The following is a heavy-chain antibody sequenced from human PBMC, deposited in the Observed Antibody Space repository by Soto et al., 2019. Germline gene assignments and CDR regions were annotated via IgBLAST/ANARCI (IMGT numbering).Heavy chain of an antibody. Sequence: XETLSLTCAVCGGSFSGYYWSWIRQPPGKGLEWIGEINHSGSTNYNPSLKSRVTISVDTSKNQFSLKLSSVTAADTAVYYCARGSLKGIAVALNWFDPWGQRTLVTVSS. CDR1: GGSFSGYY. CDR3: ARGSLKGIAVALNWFDP. J-gene: IGHJ5*02. CDR2: INHSGST. V-gene: IGHV4-34*01. D-gene: IGHD6-19*01.